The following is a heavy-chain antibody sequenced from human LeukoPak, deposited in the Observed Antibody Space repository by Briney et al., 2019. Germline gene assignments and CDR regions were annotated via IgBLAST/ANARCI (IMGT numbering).Heavy chain of an antibody. J-gene: IGHJ4*02. CDR3: ARTLRYFDWLPAGETDY. CDR1: GGSISSSSYY. V-gene: IGHV4-39*01. D-gene: IGHD3-9*01. Sequence: SETLSLTCTVSGGSISSSSYYWGWIRQPPGKGLEWIGSIYYSGSTYYNPSLKSRVTISVDTSKNQFSLRLSSVTAADTAVYYCARTLRYFDWLPAGETDYWGQGTLVTVSS. CDR2: IYYSGST.